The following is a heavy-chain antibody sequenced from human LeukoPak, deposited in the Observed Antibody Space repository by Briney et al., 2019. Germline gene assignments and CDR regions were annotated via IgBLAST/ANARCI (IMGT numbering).Heavy chain of an antibody. CDR2: IYTSGST. D-gene: IGHD3-10*01. CDR1: GGSFSGYY. CDR3: AREYGSGRPYYFDY. Sequence: SETLSLTCAVYGGSFSGYYWSWIRQPAGKGLEWIGRIYTSGSTNYNPSLKSRVTMSVDTSKNQFSLKLSSVTAADTAVYYCAREYGSGRPYYFDYWGQGTLVTVSS. J-gene: IGHJ4*02. V-gene: IGHV4-4*07.